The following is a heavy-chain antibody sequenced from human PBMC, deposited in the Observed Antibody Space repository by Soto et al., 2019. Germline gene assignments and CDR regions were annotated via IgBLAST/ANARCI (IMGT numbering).Heavy chain of an antibody. CDR3: ARDRRPLNYYDSSGYYVPGLY. CDR2: ISSSSSTI. D-gene: IGHD3-22*01. V-gene: IGHV3-48*02. J-gene: IGHJ4*02. Sequence: PGGSLRLSCAASGFTFSSYSMNWVRQAPGKGLEGVSYISSSSSTIYYADSVKGRFTISRDNAKNSLYLQMNSLRDEDTAVYYCARDRRPLNYYDSSGYYVPGLYWGQGTLVTVSS. CDR1: GFTFSSYS.